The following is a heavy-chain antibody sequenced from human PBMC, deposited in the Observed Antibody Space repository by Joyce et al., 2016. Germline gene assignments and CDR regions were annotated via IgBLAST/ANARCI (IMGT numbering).Heavy chain of an antibody. V-gene: IGHV3-74*01. J-gene: IGHJ4*02. D-gene: IGHD4-17*01. CDR3: ARAGDSGDYFDH. CDR1: NFTFSTYW. Sequence: EVHLVESGGGLVQPGGSLRLSCVASNFTFSTYWMHWIRQGPGKGVEGVARIKNDGSSTRYADSVKGRFTISRDNAKDTMYMEMNSLRVEDTAMYYCARAGDSGDYFDHWGQGTLVTVSS. CDR2: IKNDGSST.